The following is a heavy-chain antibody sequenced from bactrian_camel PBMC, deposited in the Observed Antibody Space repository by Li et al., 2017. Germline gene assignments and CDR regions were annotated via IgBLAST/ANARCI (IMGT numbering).Heavy chain of an antibody. CDR1: GYTYSRKC. CDR2: IVIPDHTT. CDR3: AAEDPDSHDGTWAFGY. V-gene: IGHV3S53*01. D-gene: IGHD6*01. Sequence: QVQLVESGGGSVHAGGSLRLSCEASGYTYSRKCMGWFRQAPGKEREGVAVIVIPDHTTTYADSVKGRFTISQDNVKKTVYLQMNSLKPEDTAMYYCAAEDPDSHDGTWAFGYWGQGTQVTVS. J-gene: IGHJ6*01.